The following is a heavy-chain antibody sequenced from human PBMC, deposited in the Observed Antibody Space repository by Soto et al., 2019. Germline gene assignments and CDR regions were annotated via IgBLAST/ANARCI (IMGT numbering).Heavy chain of an antibody. CDR3: ARASFCIAVGGMRIAFYY. J-gene: IGHJ4*02. D-gene: IGHD6-19*01. CDR2: MNPNSGNT. V-gene: IGHV1-8*01. CDR1: GYTFTSSD. Sequence: ASVKVSCKASGYTFTSSDINWGRQATGQRLEWMGWMNPNSGNTGYAQKFQGRVTMTRNTSISTAYMELSSLRSEDTAGYDCARASFCIAVGGMRIAFYYWGQGTLDIGSS.